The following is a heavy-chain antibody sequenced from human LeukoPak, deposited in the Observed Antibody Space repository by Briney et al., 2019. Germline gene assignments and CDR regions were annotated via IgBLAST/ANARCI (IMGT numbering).Heavy chain of an antibody. Sequence: GGSLRLSCAASGFTFNSYSMNWVRQAPGEGLEWVSSISSGSSYIYYVDSVKGRFTISRDNAKNSLYLQMNSLRAEDTAVYYRARGVVSIAARPPYFDYWGQGTLVTVSS. CDR2: ISSGSSYI. CDR1: GFTFNSYS. D-gene: IGHD6-6*01. CDR3: ARGVVSIAARPPYFDY. V-gene: IGHV3-21*01. J-gene: IGHJ4*02.